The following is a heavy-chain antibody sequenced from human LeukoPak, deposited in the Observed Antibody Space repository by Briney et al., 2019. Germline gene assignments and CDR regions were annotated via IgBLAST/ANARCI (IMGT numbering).Heavy chain of an antibody. CDR2: INIDGSST. CDR1: GFTFSSYW. D-gene: IGHD3-22*01. V-gene: IGHV3-74*01. Sequence: GGSLRLSCAASGFTFSSYWMHWVRQAPGKGLVWVSRINIDGSSTSYADSVKGRFTISRDNAKNTLYLQMNSLRAEDTAVYYCARISYDSSDYYGYWGQGTLVTVSS. J-gene: IGHJ4*02. CDR3: ARISYDSSDYYGY.